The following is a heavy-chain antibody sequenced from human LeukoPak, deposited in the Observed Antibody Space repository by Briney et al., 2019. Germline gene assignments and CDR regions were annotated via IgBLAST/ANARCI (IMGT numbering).Heavy chain of an antibody. V-gene: IGHV3-7*01. Sequence: GGSLRLSCAASGFTFSSYWMSWVRQAPGKGLEWVANIKQDGSEKSYVDSVKGRFTISRDNAKNSRYLQMNSLRAEDTAVYYCARIGSGWYWDYWGQGTLVTVSS. CDR2: IKQDGSEK. CDR1: GFTFSSYW. J-gene: IGHJ4*02. CDR3: ARIGSGWYWDY. D-gene: IGHD6-19*01.